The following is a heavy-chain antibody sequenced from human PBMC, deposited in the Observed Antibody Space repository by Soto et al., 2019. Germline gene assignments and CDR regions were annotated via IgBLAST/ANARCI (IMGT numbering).Heavy chain of an antibody. D-gene: IGHD2-2*02. CDR2: ISSSSSYI. V-gene: IGHV3-21*01. CDR1: GFTFSSYS. J-gene: IGHJ6*03. Sequence: EVQLVESGGGLVKPGGSLRLSCAASGFTFSSYSMNWVRQAPGKGLEWVSSISSSSSYIYYADSVKGRFTISRDNAKNSLYLQMNSLRAEDTAVYYCARELGYCSSTSCNRMYDSYYYMDVWGKGTTVTVSS. CDR3: ARELGYCSSTSCNRMYDSYYYMDV.